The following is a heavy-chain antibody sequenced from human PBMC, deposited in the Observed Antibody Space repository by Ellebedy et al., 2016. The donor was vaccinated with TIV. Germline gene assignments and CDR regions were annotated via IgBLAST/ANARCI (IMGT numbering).Heavy chain of an antibody. Sequence: PGGSLRLSCAASGFIFKNYALTWVRQTPGKGLKWVSGISGSGGNTEYGDSVKGRFTISRDNSNNTLYLQMNSLRVEDTATYYCGKDRLVTPLNIVGFLDSWGQGILVTVSS. CDR2: ISGSGGNT. CDR3: GKDRLVTPLNIVGFLDS. D-gene: IGHD1-26*01. CDR1: GFIFKNYA. J-gene: IGHJ4*02. V-gene: IGHV3-23*01.